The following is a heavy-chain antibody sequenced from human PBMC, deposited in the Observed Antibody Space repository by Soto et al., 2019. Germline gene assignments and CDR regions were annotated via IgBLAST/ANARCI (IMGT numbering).Heavy chain of an antibody. CDR1: GGSISSGDYY. Sequence: SETLSLTCTVSGGSISSGDYYWSWIRQPPGKGLQWIGYIYYSGSTYYNPSLKSRVTISVDTSKNQFSLKLSSVTAADTAVYYCARDHMTVVDGVSSGTGYYWYGMDVWGQGTTVTVSS. V-gene: IGHV4-30-4*01. CDR2: IYYSGST. D-gene: IGHD3-9*01. J-gene: IGHJ6*02. CDR3: ARDHMTVVDGVSSGTGYYWYGMDV.